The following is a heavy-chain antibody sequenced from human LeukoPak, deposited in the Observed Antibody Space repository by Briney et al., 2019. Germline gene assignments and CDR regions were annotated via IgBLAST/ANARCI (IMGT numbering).Heavy chain of an antibody. D-gene: IGHD3-3*01. CDR2: IYYSGST. J-gene: IGHJ5*02. CDR3: ATRWSGYYWTT. CDR1: GGSISSYY. V-gene: IGHV4-59*08. Sequence: SETLSLTCTVSGGSISSYYWSWIRQPPGKGLEWIGYIYYSGSTNYNPSLKSRVTISVDTSKNQFSLKLNSVTAADTAVYYCATRWSGYYWTTWGQGTLVAVSS.